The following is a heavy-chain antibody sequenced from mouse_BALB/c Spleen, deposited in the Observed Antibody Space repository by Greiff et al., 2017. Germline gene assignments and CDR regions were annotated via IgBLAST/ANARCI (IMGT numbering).Heavy chain of an antibody. J-gene: IGHJ4*01. CDR2: IWRGGST. Sequence: VQLMGSGPSLVQPSQSLSITCTVSGFSLTSYGVHWVRQSPGKGLEWLGVIWRGGSTDYNAAFMSRLSITKDNSKSQVFFKMNSLQADDAAIYYCAKNLRYYAMDYWGQGTSVTVSS. CDR1: GFSLTSYG. D-gene: IGHD1-1*01. V-gene: IGHV2-5-1*01. CDR3: AKNLRYYAMDY.